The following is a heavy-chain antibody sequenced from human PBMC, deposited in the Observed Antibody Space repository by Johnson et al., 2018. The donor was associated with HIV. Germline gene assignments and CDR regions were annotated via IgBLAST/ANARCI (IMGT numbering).Heavy chain of an antibody. CDR1: GFTFSNYA. CDR2: ISYDGSNK. J-gene: IGHJ3*02. CDR3: ATRDPTYRPGAFDI. Sequence: QMLLVESGGGVVQPGRSLRLSCAASGFTFSNYAMHWVRQAPGRGLEWVAVISYDGSNKYYADSVKGRFTISRDNSKNSLYLQMSSLRVEDTAVYYCATRDPTYRPGAFDIWGQGTTVTVSS. V-gene: IGHV3-30*04. D-gene: IGHD1-14*01.